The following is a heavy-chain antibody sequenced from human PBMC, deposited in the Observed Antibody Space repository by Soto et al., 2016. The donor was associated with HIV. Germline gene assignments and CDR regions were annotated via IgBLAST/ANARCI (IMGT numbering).Heavy chain of an antibody. CDR2: ISNSGGTT. CDR3: TKDRGTMVRGVTLYYYYYGMDV. V-gene: IGHV3-23*01. Sequence: EVQLLESGGGLVQPGGSLRLSCAASKFTFSTYAMSWVRQAPGKGLEWVSTISNSGGTTYYVDSVKGRFTISRDNSKNTLYLQMNSLRADDTAVYYCTKDRGTMVRGVTLYYYYYGMDVWGQGTTVTVSS. J-gene: IGHJ6*02. D-gene: IGHD3-10*01. CDR1: KFTFSTYA.